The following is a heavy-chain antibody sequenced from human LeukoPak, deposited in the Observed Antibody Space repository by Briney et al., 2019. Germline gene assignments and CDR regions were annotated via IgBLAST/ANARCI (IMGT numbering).Heavy chain of an antibody. V-gene: IGHV3-53*01. J-gene: IGHJ1*01. CDR3: ARDRSIAAAVRD. Sequence: GGSLRLSCAASGFTVSSNYMSWVRQAPGKGLEWVSVIYSGGSTYYADSVKGRFTISRDNSKNTLYLQMNSLRAEDTAVYYCARDRSIAAAVRDWGQGTLVTVSS. CDR2: IYSGGST. CDR1: GFTVSSNY. D-gene: IGHD6-13*01.